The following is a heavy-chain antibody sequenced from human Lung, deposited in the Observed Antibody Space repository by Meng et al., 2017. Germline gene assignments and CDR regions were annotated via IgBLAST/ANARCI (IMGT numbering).Heavy chain of an antibody. J-gene: IGHJ4*02. CDR1: SFSRSTRGVG. V-gene: IGHV2-5*02. CDR3: AHSPSTYGSGSYIFDY. Sequence: LLKPPQTLTLTCPFPSFSRSTRGVGVGRIRQPPGKALEWLALIYWDDDKRYSPSLKSRLTITKDTSKNQVVLTMTNMDPVDTATYYCAHSPSTYGSGSYIFDYWGQGTLVTVSS. D-gene: IGHD3-10*01. CDR2: IYWDDDK.